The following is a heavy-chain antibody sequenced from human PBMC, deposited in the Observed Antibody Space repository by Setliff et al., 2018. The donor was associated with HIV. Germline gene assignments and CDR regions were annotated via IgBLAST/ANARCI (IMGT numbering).Heavy chain of an antibody. Sequence: GESLKISCKGSGYIFTNYWIAWVRQMPGKGLEWMGIISPADSDTRYSQSFQGQVTISADKSISTAYLQWTRLQASDTAMYYCARLPGTWLQSIWERGPYYFDYWGPGTLVTVSS. J-gene: IGHJ4*02. V-gene: IGHV5-51*01. CDR2: ISPADSDT. CDR3: ARLPGTWLQSIWERGPYYFDY. D-gene: IGHD5-12*01. CDR1: GYIFTNYW.